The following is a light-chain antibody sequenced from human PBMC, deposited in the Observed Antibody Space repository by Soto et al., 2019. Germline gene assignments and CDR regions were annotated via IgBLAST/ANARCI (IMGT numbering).Light chain of an antibody. CDR2: AAS. J-gene: IGKJ5*01. CDR3: QYYGNSRII. Sequence: ETVLSHSPGTLSLSPSERATLSSRASQTVNSDYLTWYQQKPGQAPRLLIYAASSGATGIPDRFSGSGSETDFTLTINRLEPEDFAVYYCQYYGNSRIIFGQGTRLEIK. V-gene: IGKV3-20*01. CDR1: QTVNSDY.